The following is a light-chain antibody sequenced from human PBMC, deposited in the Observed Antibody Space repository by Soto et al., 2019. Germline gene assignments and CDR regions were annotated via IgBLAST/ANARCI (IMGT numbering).Light chain of an antibody. CDR1: NSDVGAYSY. V-gene: IGLV2-14*01. Sequence: QSALTQPASVSGSPGQSITISCTGTNSDVGAYSYVSWHQQHPGKAPKLIIYEVGQRPSGISDRFSGSKSDNTASLTISGLQTEDEADYYCCSYTSSSTWVFGGGTKVTVL. CDR2: EVG. CDR3: CSYTSSSTWV. J-gene: IGLJ3*02.